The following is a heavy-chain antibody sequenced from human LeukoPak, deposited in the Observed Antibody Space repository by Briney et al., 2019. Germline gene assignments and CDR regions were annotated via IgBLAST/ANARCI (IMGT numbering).Heavy chain of an antibody. CDR1: GFTFSSYA. D-gene: IGHD1-26*01. Sequence: GSLRLSCAASGFTFSSYAMHWVRQAPGKGLEWVAVISYDGSNKYYADSVKGRFTISRDNSKNTLYLQMNSLRAEDTAVYYCAREKRGSYDYWGQGTLVTVSS. V-gene: IGHV3-30-3*01. J-gene: IGHJ4*02. CDR3: AREKRGSYDY. CDR2: ISYDGSNK.